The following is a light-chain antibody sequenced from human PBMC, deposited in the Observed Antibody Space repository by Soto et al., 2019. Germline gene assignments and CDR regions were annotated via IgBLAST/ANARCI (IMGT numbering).Light chain of an antibody. CDR3: QQYGSSPLT. CDR2: GAS. CDR1: QSVSSSY. J-gene: IGKJ4*01. Sequence: EIVLTQSPGTLSLSPGERATLSCRASQSVSSSYLAWYQQKPGQAPRLLIYGASSRATGILDRFSGSGSGTDFTLTISRLEPEDFAVYYCQQYGSSPLTFGGGTKVEIE. V-gene: IGKV3-20*01.